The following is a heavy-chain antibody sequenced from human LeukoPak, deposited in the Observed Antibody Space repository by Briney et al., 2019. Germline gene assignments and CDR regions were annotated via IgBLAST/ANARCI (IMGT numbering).Heavy chain of an antibody. Sequence: PSETLSLTCAVYGGSFSGYYWSWIRQPPGKGLEWIGVINHSGSTNYNPSLKSRVTISVDTSKNQFSLKLSSVTAADTAVYYCATSSSSSRYYYYYYMDVWGKGTTVTVSS. V-gene: IGHV4-34*01. D-gene: IGHD6-6*01. J-gene: IGHJ6*03. CDR1: GGSFSGYY. CDR3: ATSSSSSRYYYYYYMDV. CDR2: INHSGST.